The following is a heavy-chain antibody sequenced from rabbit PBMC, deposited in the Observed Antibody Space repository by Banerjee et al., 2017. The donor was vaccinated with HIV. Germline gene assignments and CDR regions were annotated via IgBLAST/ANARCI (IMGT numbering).Heavy chain of an antibody. J-gene: IGHJ6*01. D-gene: IGHD3-1*01. CDR1: GFSFSSGYD. V-gene: IGHV1S45*01. CDR2: IYTAGTGSS. CDR3: ARMGDGDTGYGSMTL. Sequence: QEQLMESGGGLVKPGASLTLTCTASGFSFSSGYDMCWVRQAPGKGLEWIACIYTAGTGSSYCASWAKGRFTVSKTSSTTVTLQMTSLTAADTATYFCARMGDGDTGYGSMTLWGPGTLVTVS.